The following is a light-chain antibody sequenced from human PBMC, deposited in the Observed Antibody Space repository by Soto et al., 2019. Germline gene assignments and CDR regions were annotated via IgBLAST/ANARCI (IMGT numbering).Light chain of an antibody. Sequence: EIVMTQSPATLSVSPGERAILSCRASQSISINLAWYQQKPGQAPRLLIYAASNRATGVPARFSGSWSGTAFTLTISSLQSEDFAVYYCQQYNNWITFGQGTRLEMK. J-gene: IGKJ5*01. CDR2: AAS. CDR1: QSISIN. CDR3: QQYNNWIT. V-gene: IGKV3-15*01.